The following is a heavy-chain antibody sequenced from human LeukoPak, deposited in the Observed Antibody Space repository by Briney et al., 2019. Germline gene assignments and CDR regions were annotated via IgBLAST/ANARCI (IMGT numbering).Heavy chain of an antibody. V-gene: IGHV1-18*01. CDR1: GYTFTNYG. J-gene: IGHJ5*02. CDR2: MSALNGNT. D-gene: IGHD6-13*01. CDR3: VAAAGGWFDP. Sequence: ASVKVSCKASGYTFTNYGISWVRQAPGQGLEWMGWMSALNGNTNYQHKFQGRVTMTTDTSKNTAYMELRSLRSEDTAVYYCVAAAGGWFDPWGQGTLVTVSS.